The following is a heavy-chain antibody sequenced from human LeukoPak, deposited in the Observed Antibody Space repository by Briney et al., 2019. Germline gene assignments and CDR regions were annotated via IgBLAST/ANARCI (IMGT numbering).Heavy chain of an antibody. CDR3: ARDRGFGELFFDY. Sequence: GGSLRLSCAASGFTFSSYTMNWVRQAPGKGLEWVSYISSSSSYTNYADSVKGRFTISRDNAKNSLYLQMNSLRAEDTAVYYCARDRGFGELFFDYWGQGTLVTVSS. V-gene: IGHV3-21*05. D-gene: IGHD3-10*01. J-gene: IGHJ4*02. CDR1: GFTFSSYT. CDR2: ISSSSSYT.